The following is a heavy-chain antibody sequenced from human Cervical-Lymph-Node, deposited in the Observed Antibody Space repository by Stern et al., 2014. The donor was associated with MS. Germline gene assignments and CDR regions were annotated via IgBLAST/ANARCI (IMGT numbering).Heavy chain of an antibody. Sequence: QVQLVESGAEVKRPGASLTVSCKASGYTLTGNYLHWVRQAPGQGLEWVGRIDAGRCVPNYAQKFQGRVTMTRDTSISTAYMELRRVRSDDTAVYYCAKMGDPVTTTFDHWGQGTLVTVSS. J-gene: IGHJ5*02. CDR3: AKMGDPVTTTFDH. CDR1: GYTLTGNY. V-gene: IGHV1-2*06. CDR2: IDAGRCVP. D-gene: IGHD4-11*01.